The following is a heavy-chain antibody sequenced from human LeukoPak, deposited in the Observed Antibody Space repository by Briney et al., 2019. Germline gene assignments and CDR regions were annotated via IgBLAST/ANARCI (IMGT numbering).Heavy chain of an antibody. Sequence: ASVKVSCKASGYTFTSYGIRWVRQAPGQGREWMGWISAYNGNTNYAQKLQRRDTMTTDTSTSSAYLELRRLRSEDTAVYYCARHALTGYYNVIRYYYFMDVWGKGTTVTVSS. CDR3: ARHALTGYYNVIRYYYFMDV. J-gene: IGHJ6*03. V-gene: IGHV1-18*01. CDR2: ISAYNGNT. CDR1: GYTFTSYG. D-gene: IGHD3-9*01.